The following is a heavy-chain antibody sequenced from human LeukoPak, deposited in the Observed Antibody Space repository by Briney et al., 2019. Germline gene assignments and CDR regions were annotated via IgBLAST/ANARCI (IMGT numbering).Heavy chain of an antibody. Sequence: PGGPLRLSCAASGFTFSSYAMSWVRQAPGKGLEWVSVISGSGGSIYYADSVKGRFTVSRDNSKNTLYLQMNSLRAEDTAVYYCVHCGGDCYPCCGMDVWGQGTTVTVSS. D-gene: IGHD2-21*02. CDR1: GFTFSSYA. CDR3: VHCGGDCYPCCGMDV. J-gene: IGHJ6*02. V-gene: IGHV3-23*01. CDR2: ISGSGGSI.